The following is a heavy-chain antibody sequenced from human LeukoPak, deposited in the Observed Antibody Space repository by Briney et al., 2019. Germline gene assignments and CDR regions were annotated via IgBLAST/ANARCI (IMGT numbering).Heavy chain of an antibody. Sequence: ASVKVSCKASGYTFTGYYMHRVRQAPGQGLEWMGWINPNSGGTNYAQKFQGWVTMTRDTSISTAYMELSRLRSDDTAVYYCARGQYCSSTSCFPDYWGQGTLVTVSS. CDR2: INPNSGGT. V-gene: IGHV1-2*04. D-gene: IGHD2-2*01. CDR1: GYTFTGYY. J-gene: IGHJ4*02. CDR3: ARGQYCSSTSCFPDY.